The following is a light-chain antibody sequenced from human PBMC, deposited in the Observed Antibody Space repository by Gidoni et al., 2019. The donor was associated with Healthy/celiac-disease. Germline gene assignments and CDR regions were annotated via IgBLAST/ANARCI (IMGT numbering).Light chain of an antibody. J-gene: IGKJ1*01. CDR3: QQYGSSPQT. Sequence: EIVLTQSPGTLSLSPGERATLSCRASQSVSSSYLAWYQQKPGQAPRLLIDGASSRATGIPDRFSGSGYGTDFTLTISRLEPEDVAVYYCQQYGSSPQTFGQGTKVEIK. CDR2: GAS. CDR1: QSVSSSY. V-gene: IGKV3-20*01.